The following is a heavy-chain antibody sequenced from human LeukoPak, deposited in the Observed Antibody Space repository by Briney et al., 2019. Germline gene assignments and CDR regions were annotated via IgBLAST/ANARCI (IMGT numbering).Heavy chain of an antibody. CDR3: ARAVAGDYFDY. Sequence: GGSLRLSCAASGFTFSDYYMSWIRHAPGKGLEWLSYISSSISYTNYADSVKGLFTISRDNAKNSLYLQMNSLRAEDTAVYYCARAVAGDYFDYWGQGTLVTVSS. D-gene: IGHD6-19*01. CDR2: ISSSISYT. J-gene: IGHJ4*02. CDR1: GFTFSDYY. V-gene: IGHV3-11*06.